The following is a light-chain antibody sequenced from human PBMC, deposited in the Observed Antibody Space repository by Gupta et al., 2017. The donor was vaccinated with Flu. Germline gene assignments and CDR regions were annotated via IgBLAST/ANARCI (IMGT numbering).Light chain of an antibody. V-gene: IGKV3-11*01. Sequence: ESVLTQSPATVSLSPGERATISCRASQSGSSYLDWYQQKPGQAPRLLIYDASNRSTGIPDRFSGSGSGTYFTLTISSLEPEDFAVYYCLQRSHWPLTCGGGTKVEIK. J-gene: IGKJ4*01. CDR2: DAS. CDR1: QSGSSY. CDR3: LQRSHWPLT.